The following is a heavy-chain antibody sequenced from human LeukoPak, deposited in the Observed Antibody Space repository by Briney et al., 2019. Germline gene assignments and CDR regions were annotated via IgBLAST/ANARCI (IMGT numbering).Heavy chain of an antibody. CDR3: ARVSDDFWSGYYTGGTLDY. J-gene: IGHJ4*02. Sequence: ASVKVSCKASGYTFTSYGISWVRQAPGQGLEWMGWISAYNGNTNYAQKLQGRVTMTTDTSTSTAYMELRSLRSDDTAVYYCARVSDDFWSGYYTGGTLDYWGQGTLVTVSS. CDR1: GYTFTSYG. V-gene: IGHV1-18*01. CDR2: ISAYNGNT. D-gene: IGHD3-3*01.